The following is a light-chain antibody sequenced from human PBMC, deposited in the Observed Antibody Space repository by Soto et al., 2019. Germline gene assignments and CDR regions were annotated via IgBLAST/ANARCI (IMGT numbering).Light chain of an antibody. V-gene: IGKV3-20*01. CDR3: QQYGSSPTWT. CDR2: GAS. Sequence: EIVMTQSPGTLSVSPGERATLSFSASQTIDTNLAWYQQKPGQAPRLLIFGASTRATGIPARFSGSGSGTDFTLTISRLETEDFAVYYCQQYGSSPTWTFGQGTKVDIK. J-gene: IGKJ1*01. CDR1: QTIDTN.